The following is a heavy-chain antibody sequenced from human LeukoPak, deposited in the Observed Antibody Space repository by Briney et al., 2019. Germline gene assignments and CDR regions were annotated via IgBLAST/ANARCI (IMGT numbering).Heavy chain of an antibody. CDR2: IYYSGST. J-gene: IGHJ6*03. D-gene: IGHD3-3*01. CDR1: GGSISSHY. CDR3: AGGLYDFWSGYHYYYYYYMDV. V-gene: IGHV4-59*11. Sequence: SETLSLTCTVSGGSISSHYWSWIRQPPGKGLEWIGYIYYSGSTNYNPSLKSRVTISVDTSKNQFSLKLSSVTAADTAVYYCAGGLYDFWSGYHYYYYYYMDVWGKGTTVTVSS.